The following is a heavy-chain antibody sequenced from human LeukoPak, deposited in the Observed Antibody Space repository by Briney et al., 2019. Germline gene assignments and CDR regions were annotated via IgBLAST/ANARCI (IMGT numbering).Heavy chain of an antibody. D-gene: IGHD6-19*01. J-gene: IGHJ6*02. CDR2: LNPNSGGA. Sequence: GASVKVSCKASGHTFTAYYMHWVRQAPGQGGEWMGWLNPNSGGAEYEQKFQGRVTMTRDTSISTAYMDLSSLTFDDAAVYYCARDIAVAGLPLLYGMDVWGQGTTVTVSS. CDR3: ARDIAVAGLPLLYGMDV. V-gene: IGHV1-2*02. CDR1: GHTFTAYY.